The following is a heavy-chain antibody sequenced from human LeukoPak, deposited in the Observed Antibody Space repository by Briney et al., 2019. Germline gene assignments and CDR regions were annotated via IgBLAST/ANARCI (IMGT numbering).Heavy chain of an antibody. Sequence: SGTLSLTCAVSGGSISCSNWWSWVRQPPGKGLEWIGEIYHSGSTNYNPSLKSRVTISVDKSKNQFSLKLSSVTAADTAVYYCATEYCSGGSCYSAPGYWGQGTLVTVSS. V-gene: IGHV4-4*02. CDR3: ATEYCSGGSCYSAPGY. D-gene: IGHD2-15*01. J-gene: IGHJ4*02. CDR1: GGSISCSNW. CDR2: IYHSGST.